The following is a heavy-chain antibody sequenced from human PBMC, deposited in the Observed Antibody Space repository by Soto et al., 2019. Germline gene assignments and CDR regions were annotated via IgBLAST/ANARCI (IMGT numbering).Heavy chain of an antibody. CDR1: GFTFSTYA. CDR3: AKSGFADLEY. D-gene: IGHD1-26*01. J-gene: IGHJ1*01. V-gene: IGHV3-23*01. Sequence: EVQLLQSGGGLVQPGGSLRLSCAASGFTFSTYAMAWVRQAPGKGLEWVSTVSGGGDLTYYADSVKGRSTISRDASKNTLYLQMDSLRVEDTAVYYCAKSGFADLEYWGQGALVTVSS. CDR2: VSGGGDLT.